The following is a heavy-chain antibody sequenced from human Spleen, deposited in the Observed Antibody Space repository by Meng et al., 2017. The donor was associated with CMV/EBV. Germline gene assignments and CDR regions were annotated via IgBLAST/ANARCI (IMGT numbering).Heavy chain of an antibody. V-gene: IGHV1-69*10. CDR3: ARTVAWGTPFFDF. D-gene: IGHD3-16*01. CDR1: GGTFNSYA. J-gene: IGHJ4*02. Sequence: SVKVSCKSSGGTFNSYAINWVRRAPGQGLEWMGGILPIVGITNYAQSFQDRLTITADKSAGTAYMELSSLRSEDTAVYYCARTVAWGTPFFDFWGQGTPVTVSS. CDR2: ILPIVGIT.